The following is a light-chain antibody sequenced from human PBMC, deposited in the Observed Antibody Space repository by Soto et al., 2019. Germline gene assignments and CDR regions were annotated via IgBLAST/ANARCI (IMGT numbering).Light chain of an antibody. Sequence: EIVLTQSPGTLSLSPGERATLSCRASQSVNSNLAWYQQKPGQAPRLLIYGASNRATGIPDRFSGSGSGTDFTLTISRLEPEDFAVYYCQQYGSWTFGQGTKVDIK. CDR2: GAS. CDR1: QSVNSN. J-gene: IGKJ1*01. CDR3: QQYGSWT. V-gene: IGKV3-20*01.